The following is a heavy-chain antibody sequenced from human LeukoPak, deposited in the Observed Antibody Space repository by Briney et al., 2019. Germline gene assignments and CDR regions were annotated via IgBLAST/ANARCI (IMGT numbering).Heavy chain of an antibody. J-gene: IGHJ4*02. Sequence: GGSLRLSCAASGFTFSRYAMNWVRQAPGKGLEWVSAISGSGGTTYYVDSVKGRFTISRDTSKNTLYLQMNSLRAEDTAVYYCAKDSELGFDYWGQGTLVTVSS. D-gene: IGHD1-26*01. CDR1: GFTFSRYA. CDR3: AKDSELGFDY. V-gene: IGHV3-23*01. CDR2: ISGSGGTT.